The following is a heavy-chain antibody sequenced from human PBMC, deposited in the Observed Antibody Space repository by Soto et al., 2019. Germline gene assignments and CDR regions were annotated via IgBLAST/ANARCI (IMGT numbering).Heavy chain of an antibody. V-gene: IGHV1-8*01. CDR2: MTPNSGNT. J-gene: IGHJ6*02. Sequence: ASVEVSCKASGYTFTSYDINWVRQATGQGLEWTGWMTPNSGNTGYAQKFQGRVTMTRNPSISTAYMELSSLRSEDTAVYYCARVIGGNFWSGQCMDVWGQGTTVTVSS. CDR3: ARVIGGNFWSGQCMDV. D-gene: IGHD3-3*01. CDR1: GYTFTSYD.